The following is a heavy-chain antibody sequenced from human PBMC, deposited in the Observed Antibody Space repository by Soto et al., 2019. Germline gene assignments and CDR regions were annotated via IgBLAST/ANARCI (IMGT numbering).Heavy chain of an antibody. Sequence: PSETLSLTCSVSGGSINSDDYYWAWIRQPPGKGLEWIGSIFYSGSAYYNPSLKSRVTISVDTSKNHFSLELRSVTAADTALYYCARQDTTVTTPWFDPWGQGTLVTVS. J-gene: IGHJ5*02. CDR1: GGSINSDDYY. V-gene: IGHV4-39*01. D-gene: IGHD4-17*01. CDR2: IFYSGSA. CDR3: ARQDTTVTTPWFDP.